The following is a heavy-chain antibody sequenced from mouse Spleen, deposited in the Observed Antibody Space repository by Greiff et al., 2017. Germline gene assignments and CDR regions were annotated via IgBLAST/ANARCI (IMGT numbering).Heavy chain of an antibody. D-gene: IGHD4-1*01. CDR1: GYTFSSYW. CDR3: ATGTGYFDV. Sequence: VKLVESGAELMKPGASVKISCKATGYTFSSYWIEWVKQRPGHGLEWIGEILPGSGSTNYNEKFKGKATFTADTSSNTAYMQLSSLTSEDSAVYYCATGTGYFDVWGAGTTVTVSS. CDR2: ILPGSGST. V-gene: IGHV1-9*01. J-gene: IGHJ1*01.